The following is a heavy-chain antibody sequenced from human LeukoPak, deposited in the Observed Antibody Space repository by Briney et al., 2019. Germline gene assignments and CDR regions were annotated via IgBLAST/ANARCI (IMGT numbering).Heavy chain of an antibody. CDR1: GIPFSYYL. V-gene: IGHV3-13*04. CDR3: SRVGSSGWPNYFDS. D-gene: IGHD6-19*01. Sequence: PGGALGLSLAASGIPFSYYLKHWGRPATGKGLEMVSVIGTSGDTYYAGSVKGRFTISRENAKNSLYIQMNSLTAGDTAVYLCSRVGSSGWPNYFDSWGQGTLVTVSS. J-gene: IGHJ4*02. CDR2: IGTSGDT.